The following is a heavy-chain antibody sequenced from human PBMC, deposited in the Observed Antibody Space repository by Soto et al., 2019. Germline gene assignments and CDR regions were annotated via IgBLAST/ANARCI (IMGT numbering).Heavy chain of an antibody. CDR3: ARYTRFMVRGVQFNWFHP. Sequence: SETLSLTCTVSGGSISSYYWSWIRQPPGKGLEWIGYIFYSGSTNYNPSLKSRVTISVDTSKNQFSLRLSSVTAADTAVYYCARYTRFMVRGVQFNWFHPWGQGILVTVSS. V-gene: IGHV4-59*01. J-gene: IGHJ5*02. D-gene: IGHD3-10*01. CDR2: IFYSGST. CDR1: GGSISSYY.